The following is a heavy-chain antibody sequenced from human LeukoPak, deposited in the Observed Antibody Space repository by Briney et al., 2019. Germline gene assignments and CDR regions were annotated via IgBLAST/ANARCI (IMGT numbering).Heavy chain of an antibody. CDR2: IYHSGST. V-gene: IGHV4-30-2*01. Sequence: SETLSLTCAVSGGSISSGGYSWSWIRQPPGEGLEWIGYIYHSGSTYYNPSLKSRVTISVDRSKNQFSLKLSSVTAADTAVYYCASDQGYSYGYVGAFDIWGQGTMVTVSS. CDR3: ASDQGYSYGYVGAFDI. J-gene: IGHJ3*02. D-gene: IGHD5-18*01. CDR1: GGSISSGGYS.